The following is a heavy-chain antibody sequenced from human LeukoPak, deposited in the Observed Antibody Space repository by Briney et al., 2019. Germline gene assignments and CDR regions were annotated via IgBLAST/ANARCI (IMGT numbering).Heavy chain of an antibody. J-gene: IGHJ4*02. CDR2: ISNDGNNK. V-gene: IGHV3-30*18. CDR3: AKRYSSSWNIDY. CDR1: GFTFSSYG. D-gene: IGHD6-13*01. Sequence: GSSLRLSCAASGFTFSSYGMHWVRQAPGKGLEWVAVISNDGNNKYYADSVKGRLTLSRDNSKNTLYLEMNSLRAEDMAVYYCAKRYSSSWNIDYWGQGTLVTVSS.